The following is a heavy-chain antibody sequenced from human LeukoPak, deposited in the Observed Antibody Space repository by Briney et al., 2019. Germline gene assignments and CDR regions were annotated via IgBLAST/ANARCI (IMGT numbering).Heavy chain of an antibody. CDR3: ARGSIQLWLLPDAFDI. Sequence: KTSETLSLTCAVSGGSISSYYWSWIRQPPGKGLEWIGYIYYSGSTNYNPSLKSRVTISVDTSKNQFSLKLSSVTAADTAVYYCARGSIQLWLLPDAFDIWGQGTMVTVSS. J-gene: IGHJ3*02. V-gene: IGHV4-59*01. CDR1: GGSISSYY. D-gene: IGHD5-18*01. CDR2: IYYSGST.